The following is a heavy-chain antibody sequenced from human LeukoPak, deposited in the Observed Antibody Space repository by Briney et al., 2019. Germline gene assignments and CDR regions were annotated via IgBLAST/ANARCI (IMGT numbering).Heavy chain of an antibody. D-gene: IGHD2-15*01. J-gene: IGHJ4*02. CDR3: AKNNRRYCSGGSCALFDY. Sequence: PVGSLRLSCAASGFTFSSYAMSWVRQAPGKGLEGVSAISGSGGSTYYADSVKGRFTISRDNSKNTLYLQMNSLRAEDTAVYYCAKNNRRYCSGGSCALFDYWGQGTLVTVSS. CDR2: ISGSGGST. CDR1: GFTFSSYA. V-gene: IGHV3-23*01.